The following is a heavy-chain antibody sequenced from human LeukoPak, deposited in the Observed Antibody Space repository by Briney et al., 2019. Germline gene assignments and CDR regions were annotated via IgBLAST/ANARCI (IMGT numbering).Heavy chain of an antibody. CDR3: ARCGSYWLEAFDI. Sequence: AGGSLRLSCAASGFTLSSYSMNWVRQAPGKGLEWVSSISSSSSYIYYANSVKGRFTISRDNAKDSLYLQMNSLRAEDTAVYYCARCGSYWLEAFDIWGQGTMVTVSS. CDR2: ISSSSSYI. V-gene: IGHV3-21*01. D-gene: IGHD1-26*01. CDR1: GFTLSSYS. J-gene: IGHJ3*02.